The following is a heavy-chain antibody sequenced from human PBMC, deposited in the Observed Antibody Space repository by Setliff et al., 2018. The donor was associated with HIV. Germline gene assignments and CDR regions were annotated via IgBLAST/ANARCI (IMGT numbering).Heavy chain of an antibody. Sequence: PGGSLRLSCAASGFTFRNYKFNWVRQAPGRGLEWVSSISIGSGGAIDYADSVQGRFTISRDNSKNSLYLQMNSPRVEDTAVYYCAKLPQLYCGGDCYSDDAFDIWGQGTMVTVSS. V-gene: IGHV3-48*03. J-gene: IGHJ3*02. CDR3: AKLPQLYCGGDCYSDDAFDI. CDR2: ISIGSGGAI. CDR1: GFTFRNYK. D-gene: IGHD2-21*01.